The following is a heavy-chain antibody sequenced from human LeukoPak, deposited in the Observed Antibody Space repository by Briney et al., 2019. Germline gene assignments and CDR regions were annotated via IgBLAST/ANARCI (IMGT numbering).Heavy chain of an antibody. V-gene: IGHV3-49*03. D-gene: IGHD6-19*01. CDR2: IRSKAYGGTT. CDR1: GFTFSDYY. Sequence: PGGSLRLSCAASGFTFSDYYMSWIRQAPGKGLEWVGFIRSKAYGGTTEYAASVKGRFTISRDDSKSIAYLQMNSLKTEDTAVYYCTRDTFDGRQWLVYYYYYMDVWGKGTTVTISS. J-gene: IGHJ6*03. CDR3: TRDTFDGRQWLVYYYYYMDV.